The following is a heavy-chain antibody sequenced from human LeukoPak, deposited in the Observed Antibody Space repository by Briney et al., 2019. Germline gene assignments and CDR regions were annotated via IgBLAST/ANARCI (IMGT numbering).Heavy chain of an antibody. V-gene: IGHV4-34*01. CDR2: INNSGTT. CDR1: GASFSGYY. CDR3: ASSRGYTSGLWYYYMDV. Sequence: PSETLSVTCAVYGASFSGYYWSWIRQPPGQGLEWIAEINNSGTTNYNPSLKGRVTISVDTSKNQFSLRLSSVTAADTAVYYCASSRGYTSGLWYYYMDVWGKGTTVTVSS. J-gene: IGHJ6*03. D-gene: IGHD6-25*01.